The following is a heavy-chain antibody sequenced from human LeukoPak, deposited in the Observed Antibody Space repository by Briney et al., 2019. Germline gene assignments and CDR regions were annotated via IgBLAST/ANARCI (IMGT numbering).Heavy chain of an antibody. CDR2: IYYSGST. J-gene: IGHJ4*02. Sequence: PSETLSLTCTVSGGSIRSYSWSWIRQPPGKGLEWIGYIYYSGSTNYNPSLKSRVTISVDTSKNQFSLKLSSVTAADTAVYYCARGEYCGGDCYNYWGQGTLVTVSS. CDR3: ARGEYCGGDCYNY. V-gene: IGHV4-59*01. CDR1: GGSIRSYS. D-gene: IGHD2-21*01.